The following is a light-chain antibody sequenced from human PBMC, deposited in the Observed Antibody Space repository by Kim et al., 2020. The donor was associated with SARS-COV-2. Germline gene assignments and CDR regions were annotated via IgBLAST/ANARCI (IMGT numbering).Light chain of an antibody. CDR3: NSRDNSYHRLV. V-gene: IGLV3-19*01. Sequence: SSELTQDPAVSVALGQTVRITCQGDSLRTYYASWYQQKPGQAPVLVMYRKNIRPSGIPDRFSGSISGDTTSLTINGAQAEDEADYYCNSRDNSYHRLVFGSGTKVTVL. CDR1: SLRTYY. CDR2: RKN. J-gene: IGLJ1*01.